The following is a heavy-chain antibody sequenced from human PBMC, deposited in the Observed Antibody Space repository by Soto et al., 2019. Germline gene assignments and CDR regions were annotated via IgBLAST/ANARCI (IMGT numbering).Heavy chain of an antibody. CDR2: ISYDGSNK. V-gene: IGHV3-30-3*01. CDR1: GFTFSSYA. Sequence: QVQLVESGGGVVQPGRSLRLSCAASGFTFSSYAMHWVCQAPGKGLEWVAVISYDGSNKYYADSVKGRFTISRDNSKNTLYLQMNSLRAEDTAVYYCARATWDYWGQGTLVTVSS. CDR3: ARATWDY. J-gene: IGHJ4*02.